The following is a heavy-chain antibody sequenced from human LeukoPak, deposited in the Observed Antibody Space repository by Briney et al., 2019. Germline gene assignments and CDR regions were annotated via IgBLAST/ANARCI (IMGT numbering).Heavy chain of an antibody. Sequence: ASVKVSCKASGYTFTGYYMHWVRQAPGQGLEWMGRINPNSGGTNYAQKFQGRVTMTRDTSISTAYMELSRLRSDDTAVYYCARDHSAYYYCGMDVWGQGTTVTVSS. J-gene: IGHJ6*02. CDR1: GYTFTGYY. V-gene: IGHV1-2*06. D-gene: IGHD3-10*01. CDR2: INPNSGGT. CDR3: ARDHSAYYYCGMDV.